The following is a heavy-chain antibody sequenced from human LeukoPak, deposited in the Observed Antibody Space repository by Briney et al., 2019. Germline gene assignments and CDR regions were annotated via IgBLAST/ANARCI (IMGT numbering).Heavy chain of an antibody. CDR2: IYYSGST. D-gene: IGHD2-15*01. V-gene: IGHV4-39*01. J-gene: IGHJ4*02. CDR3: ASHGGGGFDY. Sequence: SETLSLTCTVSGGSISSSSYYWGWIRQPPGKGLEWIGSIYYSGSTYYNPSLKSRVTISVDTSKNQFSLKLSSATAADTAMYYCASHGGGGFDYWGQGTLVTVSS. CDR1: GGSISSSSYY.